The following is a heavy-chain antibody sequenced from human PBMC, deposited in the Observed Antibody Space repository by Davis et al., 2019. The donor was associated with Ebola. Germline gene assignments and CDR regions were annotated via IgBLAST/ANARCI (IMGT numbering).Heavy chain of an antibody. Sequence: PGGSLRLSCAASGFTFSTYSMSWVRQAPGKGLEWVSSISSDSDYIYYADSVKGRFTISRDNAKNSLYLQMNSLRAEDTALYYCAKDSLPSSMYWFDPWGQGTLVTVSS. J-gene: IGHJ5*02. CDR1: GFTFSTYS. V-gene: IGHV3-21*04. CDR2: ISSDSDYI. CDR3: AKDSLPSSMYWFDP. D-gene: IGHD2/OR15-2a*01.